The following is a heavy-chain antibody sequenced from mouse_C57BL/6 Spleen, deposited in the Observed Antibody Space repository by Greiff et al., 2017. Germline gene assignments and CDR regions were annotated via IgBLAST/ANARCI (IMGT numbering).Heavy chain of an antibody. V-gene: IGHV1-80*01. D-gene: IGHD1-1*01. CDR3: ARSRDYGSSPYYFDY. J-gene: IGHJ2*01. Sequence: QVQLQQSGAELVKPGASVKISCKASGYAFSSYWMNWVKQRPGKGLEWIGQIYPGDGDTNYNGKFKGKATLTADKSSSTAYMQLSSLTSEDSAVYFCARSRDYGSSPYYFDYWGQGTTLTVSS. CDR1: GYAFSSYW. CDR2: IYPGDGDT.